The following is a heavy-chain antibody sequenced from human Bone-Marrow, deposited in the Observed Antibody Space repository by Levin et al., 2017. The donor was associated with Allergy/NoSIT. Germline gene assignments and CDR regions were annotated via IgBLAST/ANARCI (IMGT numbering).Heavy chain of an antibody. CDR1: GFTFSNVG. Sequence: GGSLRLSCAASGFTFSNVGMHWVRQAPGKGLEWVAAISYDGTQEYYADSVKGRFAISRDNSKSTLYLQMNSLRTEDAAVYYCAKVSWGVSEHFDYWGQGTLVTVSS. J-gene: IGHJ4*02. CDR3: AKVSWGVSEHFDY. V-gene: IGHV3-30*18. CDR2: ISYDGTQE. D-gene: IGHD3-16*01.